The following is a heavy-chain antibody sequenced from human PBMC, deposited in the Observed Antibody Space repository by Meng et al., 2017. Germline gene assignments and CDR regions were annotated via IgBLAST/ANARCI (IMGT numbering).Heavy chain of an antibody. J-gene: IGHJ4*02. CDR2: IWYDGSNK. V-gene: IGHV3-33*01. D-gene: IGHD3-22*01. CDR1: GFTFSSYG. CDR3: ARDRVLVVASLPRDY. Sequence: GGSLRLSCAASGFTFSSYGMHWVRQAPGKGLEWVAVIWYDGSNKYYADSVKGRFTISRDNSKNTLYLQMNSLRAEDTAVYYCARDRVLVVASLPRDYWGQGTLVTVSS.